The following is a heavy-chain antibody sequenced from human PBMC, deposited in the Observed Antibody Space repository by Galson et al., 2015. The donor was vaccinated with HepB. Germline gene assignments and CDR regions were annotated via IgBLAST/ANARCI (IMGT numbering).Heavy chain of an antibody. Sequence: SLRLSCAASGFTLSSYAMSWVRQAPGKGLEWVSAISGSGGSTYYADSVKGRFTISRDNSKNTLYLQMNSLRAEDTAVYYCAKDGGKAMAKGFDYWGQGTLVTASS. CDR2: ISGSGGST. J-gene: IGHJ4*02. D-gene: IGHD5-18*01. V-gene: IGHV3-23*01. CDR3: AKDGGKAMAKGFDY. CDR1: GFTLSSYA.